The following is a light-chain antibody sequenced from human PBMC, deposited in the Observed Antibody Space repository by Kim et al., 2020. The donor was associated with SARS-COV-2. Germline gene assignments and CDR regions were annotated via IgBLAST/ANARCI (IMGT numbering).Light chain of an antibody. V-gene: IGLV3-9*01. J-gene: IGLJ2*01. CDR2: RDS. CDR1: NIGNEQ. Sequence: VALGQTARITCGGNNIGNEQVHWYQQKPGQAPMLVIYRDSNRPSGIPERFSGSNSQNTATLTISRAQAGDEADYYCQVWDSSTAWVFGGGTQLTVL. CDR3: QVWDSSTAWV.